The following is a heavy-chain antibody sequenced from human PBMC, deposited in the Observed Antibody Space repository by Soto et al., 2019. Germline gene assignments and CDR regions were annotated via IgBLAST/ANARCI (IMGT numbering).Heavy chain of an antibody. CDR1: GFTFSSYS. D-gene: IGHD3-10*01. J-gene: IGHJ6*02. V-gene: IGHV3-48*02. Sequence: GGSLRLSCAASGFTFSSYSMNWVRQAPGKGLEWVSYISSSSSTIYYADSVKGRFTISRDNAKNSLYLQMNSLRDEDTAVYYCSRVPGKVLYYYYCMDVWGQGTTVTVSS. CDR3: SRVPGKVLYYYYCMDV. CDR2: ISSSSSTI.